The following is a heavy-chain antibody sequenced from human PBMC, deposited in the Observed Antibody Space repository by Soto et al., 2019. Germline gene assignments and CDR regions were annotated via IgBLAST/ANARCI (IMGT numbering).Heavy chain of an antibody. Sequence: VGSLRLSCTASGFTFSMYWMHWVRQVPGKGPEWVSRISDDGSRADYADSVKGRFTISRDNAKNTLYMEMHVLRADDTAVYYCTRGPRPSSVGTGAFWGQGTPVTVSS. CDR3: TRGPRPSSVGTGAF. J-gene: IGHJ4*02. CDR1: GFTFSMYW. D-gene: IGHD3-10*01. V-gene: IGHV3-74*01. CDR2: ISDDGSRA.